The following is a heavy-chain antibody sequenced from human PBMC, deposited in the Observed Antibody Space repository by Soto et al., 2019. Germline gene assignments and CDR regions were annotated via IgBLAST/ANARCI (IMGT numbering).Heavy chain of an antibody. J-gene: IGHJ5*02. CDR2: IIPILVTA. CDR1: GGTFSSFV. D-gene: IGHD3-22*01. V-gene: IGHV1-69*01. CDR3: ARVRYYYNSTGHPAYNWFGP. Sequence: QVQLVQSGAEVKKPGSSVKVSCKASGGTFSSFVIGWVRQAPGQGLEWVGGIIPILVTAKYAQKFQGRVTITADEVTSIAYMELSSLRPEDTAVYFCARVRYYYNSTGHPAYNWFGPWGQGTLVTVSS.